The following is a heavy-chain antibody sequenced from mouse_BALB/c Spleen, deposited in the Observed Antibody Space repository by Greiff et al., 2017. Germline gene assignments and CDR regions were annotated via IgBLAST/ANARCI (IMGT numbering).Heavy chain of an antibody. CDR3: ARREWFAY. CDR2: ISSGSSTI. J-gene: IGHJ3*01. V-gene: IGHV5-17*02. CDR1: GFTFSSFG. Sequence: EVKLMESGGGLVQPGGSRKLSCAASGFTFSSFGMHWVRQAPEKGLEWVAYISSGSSTIYYADTVKGRFTISRDNPKNTLFLQMTSLRSEDTAMYYCARREWFAYWGQGTLVTVSA.